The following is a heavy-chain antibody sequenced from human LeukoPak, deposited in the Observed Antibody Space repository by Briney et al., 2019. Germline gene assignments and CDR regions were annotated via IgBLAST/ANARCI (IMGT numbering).Heavy chain of an antibody. CDR1: GFTFKAYS. CDR3: AKNRANYGSGSYYAY. J-gene: IGHJ4*02. D-gene: IGHD3-10*01. Sequence: GGSLRLSCVGAGFTFKAYSMNWVRQAPGKGLEWVSSIRSTGSSIYYADSVEGRFTISRDNANNSLYLQMSDLRAEDTAVYYCAKNRANYGSGSYYAYWGQGTLVTVSS. V-gene: IGHV3-21*01. CDR2: IRSTGSSI.